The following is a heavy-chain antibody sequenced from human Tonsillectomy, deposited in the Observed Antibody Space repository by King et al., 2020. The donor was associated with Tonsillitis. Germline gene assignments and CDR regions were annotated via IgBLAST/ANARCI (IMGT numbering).Heavy chain of an antibody. J-gene: IGHJ4*02. CDR3: ARDPRTVAGSVFDY. Sequence: VQLVESGGGLVKPGGSLRLSCAASGFTFGTYSMNWVRQAPGQGLEWVSSISPRSGYIHYADSVKGRFTISRDDANDSMYLHMNTLRADDTAIYFCARDPRTVAGSVFDYWGQGIMVTVSS. V-gene: IGHV3-21*01. D-gene: IGHD6-19*01. CDR1: GFTFGTYS. CDR2: ISPRSGYI.